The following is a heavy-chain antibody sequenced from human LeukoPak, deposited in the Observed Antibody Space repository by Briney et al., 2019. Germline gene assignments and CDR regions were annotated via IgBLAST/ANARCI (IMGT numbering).Heavy chain of an antibody. CDR2: IRPDGTDK. J-gene: IGHJ4*02. D-gene: IGHD3-10*01. CDR3: ARFGRSSSGY. Sequence: GGSLRLSCAASGFTFSNYWMSWVRQAPGKGLEWVANIRPDGTDKQYVDSVKGRFTISRDNAKNSLYLQMNSLRVEDTAVYFCARFGRSSSGYWGQGTLVTVSS. V-gene: IGHV3-7*01. CDR1: GFTFSNYW.